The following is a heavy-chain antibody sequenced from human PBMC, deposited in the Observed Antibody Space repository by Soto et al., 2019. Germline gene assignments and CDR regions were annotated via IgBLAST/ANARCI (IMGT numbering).Heavy chain of an antibody. CDR1: GGSFSGYY. Sequence: SETLSLTCAVYGGSFSGYYWSWIRQPPGKGLEWIGEINHSGSTNYNPSLKSRVTRSVDTSKNQFSLKLSSVTAADTAVYYCARGAGWLRCFDYWGQGTLVTVSS. J-gene: IGHJ4*02. CDR2: INHSGST. CDR3: ARGAGWLRCFDY. D-gene: IGHD6-19*01. V-gene: IGHV4-34*01.